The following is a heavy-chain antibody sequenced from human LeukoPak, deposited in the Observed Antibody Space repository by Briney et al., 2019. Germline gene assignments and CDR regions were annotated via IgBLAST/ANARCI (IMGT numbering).Heavy chain of an antibody. D-gene: IGHD5-18*01. CDR3: ASTGGYSYGITPYFDY. CDR1: GFTFSDYY. CDR2: ISSSGSTI. Sequence: GGSLRLSCAASGFTFSDYYMSWIRQAPGKGLEWVSYISSSGSTIYYADSVKGRFTISRDNAKNSLYLQMNSLRAEDTAVYYCASTGGYSYGITPYFDYWGQGTLVTVSS. V-gene: IGHV3-11*04. J-gene: IGHJ4*02.